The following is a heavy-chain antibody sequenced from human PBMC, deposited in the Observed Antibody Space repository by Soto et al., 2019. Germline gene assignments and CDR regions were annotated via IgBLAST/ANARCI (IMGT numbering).Heavy chain of an antibody. CDR1: GGSVSSGSYY. J-gene: IGHJ4*02. D-gene: IGHD1-1*01. CDR3: AREVGTLDYFDY. CDR2: IYYSGST. Sequence: PSETLSLTCTVSGGSVSSGSYYWSWIRQPPGKGLEWIGYIYYSGSTNYNPSLKSRVTISVDTSKNQFSLKLSSVTAADTAVYYCAREVGTLDYFDYWGQGTLVTVSS. V-gene: IGHV4-61*01.